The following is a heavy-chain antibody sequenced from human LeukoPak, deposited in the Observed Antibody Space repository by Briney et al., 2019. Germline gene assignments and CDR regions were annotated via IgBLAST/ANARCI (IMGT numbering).Heavy chain of an antibody. Sequence: PGGSLRLSCAASGFTFSSNYMSWVRQAPGKGLEWVSVIYSGGGTYYTDSVKGQFTISRDSSKNTLYLQMNSLRAEDTAVYYCARVARYNWFDPWGQGTLVTVSS. V-gene: IGHV3-53*01. CDR3: ARVARYNWFDP. J-gene: IGHJ5*02. CDR2: IYSGGGT. CDR1: GFTFSSNY.